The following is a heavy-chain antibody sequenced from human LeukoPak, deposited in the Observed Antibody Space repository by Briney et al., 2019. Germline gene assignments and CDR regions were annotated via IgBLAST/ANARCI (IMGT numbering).Heavy chain of an antibody. J-gene: IGHJ6*03. CDR3: ASKRGENVPSHMDV. D-gene: IGHD2-21*01. Sequence: GGSLRLSCAASGFTFDDYGMSWVRQAPGKGLEWVSGINWNGGSTGYADSVKGRFTISRDNAKNSLYLQMNSLRAEDTALYYCASKRGENVPSHMDVWGKGTTVTVSS. CDR1: GFTFDDYG. CDR2: INWNGGST. V-gene: IGHV3-20*04.